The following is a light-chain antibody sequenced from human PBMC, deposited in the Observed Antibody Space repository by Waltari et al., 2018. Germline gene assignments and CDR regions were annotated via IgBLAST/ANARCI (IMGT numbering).Light chain of an antibody. V-gene: IGLV2-23*02. Sequence: QSALTQPASVSASPGQSITISCNGTSSDVVDYNLVSWYQQHPAKAPKLLIFEVSKRPTGVSNRFSASKSGNTASMTISGLQAEDEATYHCCSYAGTNTWVFGGGTKVTVL. CDR1: SSDVVDYNL. J-gene: IGLJ2*01. CDR2: EVS. CDR3: CSYAGTNTWV.